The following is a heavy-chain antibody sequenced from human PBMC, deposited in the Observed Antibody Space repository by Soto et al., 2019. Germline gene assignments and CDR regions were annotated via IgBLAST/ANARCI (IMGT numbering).Heavy chain of an antibody. CDR3: ARSIPLTYYYGSGSYPKNWFDP. V-gene: IGHV4-30-4*01. J-gene: IGHJ5*02. CDR2: IYYSGST. CDR1: GGSISSGDYY. Sequence: SETLSLTCTVSGGSISSGDYYWSWIRQPPGKGLEWIGYIYYSGSTYYNPSLKSRVTISVDTSKNQFSLKLSSVTAADTAVYYCARSIPLTYYYGSGSYPKNWFDPWGQGTLVTVSS. D-gene: IGHD3-10*01.